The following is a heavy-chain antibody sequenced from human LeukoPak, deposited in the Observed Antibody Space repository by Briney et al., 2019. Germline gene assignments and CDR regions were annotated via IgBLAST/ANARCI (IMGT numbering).Heavy chain of an antibody. J-gene: IGHJ3*02. CDR3: ASRSGSSSSWYRGAFDI. V-gene: IGHV1-46*01. Sequence: ASVKVSCKASGYTFTSYYMHWVRQAPGQGLEWMGIINPSGGSTSYAQKFQGRVTITADESTSTAYMELSSLRSEDTAVYYCASRSGSSSSWYRGAFDIWGQGTMVTVSS. CDR2: INPSGGST. D-gene: IGHD6-13*01. CDR1: GYTFTSYY.